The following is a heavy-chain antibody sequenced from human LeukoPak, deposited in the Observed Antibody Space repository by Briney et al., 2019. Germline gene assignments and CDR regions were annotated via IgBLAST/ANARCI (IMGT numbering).Heavy chain of an antibody. D-gene: IGHD2-2*01. CDR2: ISSSSSYI. J-gene: IGHJ6*02. CDR3: ARDKVPAAMPSYGMDV. Sequence: GGSLRLSCAASGFTFSSYSMNWVRQAPGKGLEWVSSISSSSSYIYYADSGKGRFTISRDNAKNSLYLQMNSLGAEDTAVYYCARDKVPAAMPSYGMDVWGQGTTVTVSS. CDR1: GFTFSSYS. V-gene: IGHV3-21*01.